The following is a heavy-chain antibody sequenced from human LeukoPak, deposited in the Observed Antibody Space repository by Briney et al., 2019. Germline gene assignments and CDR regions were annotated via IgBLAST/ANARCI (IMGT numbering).Heavy chain of an antibody. D-gene: IGHD5-12*01. CDR2: VSHDGNTK. CDR1: GFTFSTHA. V-gene: IGHV3-30*10. Sequence: GGSLRLSCAASGFTFSTHAMHWVRQAPGKGLEWVAVVSHDGNTKYYTDSVKGRLTISRDNSKNTLYLQMNGLRTDDTAVYYCARAIVGTENFDYWGQRTQVTVSS. J-gene: IGHJ4*02. CDR3: ARAIVGTENFDY.